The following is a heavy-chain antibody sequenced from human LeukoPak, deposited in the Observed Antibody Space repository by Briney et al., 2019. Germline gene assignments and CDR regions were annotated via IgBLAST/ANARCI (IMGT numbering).Heavy chain of an antibody. D-gene: IGHD4-17*01. CDR1: GFTFSDYY. Sequence: GGSLRLSCAASGFTFSDYYMSWIRQAPGKGLEWVSYISSSGSIIYYADSVKGRFTISRDNAKNTLYLQMNSLRAEDTAVYYCARDLGGYDYGDYVGNWFDPWGQGTLVTVSS. CDR2: ISSSGSII. J-gene: IGHJ5*02. CDR3: ARDLGGYDYGDYVGNWFDP. V-gene: IGHV3-11*04.